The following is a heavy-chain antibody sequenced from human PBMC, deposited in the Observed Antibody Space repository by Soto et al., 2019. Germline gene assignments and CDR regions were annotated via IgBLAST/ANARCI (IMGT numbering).Heavy chain of an antibody. D-gene: IGHD6-6*01. CDR3: AKAGSYSSSAGYGMDV. Sequence: LSLSCAASGFTFSSYGMHWVRQAPFKGLEWVAVISYDGSNKYYADSVKGRFTISRDNSKNTLYLQMNSLRAEDTAVYYCAKAGSYSSSAGYGMDVWGQGTTVTVSS. CDR2: ISYDGSNK. J-gene: IGHJ6*02. CDR1: GFTFSSYG. V-gene: IGHV3-30*18.